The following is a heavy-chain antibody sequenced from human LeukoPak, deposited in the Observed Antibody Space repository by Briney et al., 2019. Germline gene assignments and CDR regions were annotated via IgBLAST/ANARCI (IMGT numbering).Heavy chain of an antibody. Sequence: AGGSLRLSCAASGFTFSDYGMNWVRQTPGKGLEWLAFIQNDGSNTFYADSVKGRFTISRDNSKNTLYLQMNSLRAEDTAVYYCARGYSSGWYGDAFDIWGQGTMVTVSS. CDR3: ARGYSSGWYGDAFDI. V-gene: IGHV3-30*02. J-gene: IGHJ3*02. CDR2: IQNDGSNT. CDR1: GFTFSDYG. D-gene: IGHD6-19*01.